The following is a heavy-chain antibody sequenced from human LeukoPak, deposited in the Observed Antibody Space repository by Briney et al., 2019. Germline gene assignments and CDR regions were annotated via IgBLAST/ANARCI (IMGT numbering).Heavy chain of an antibody. V-gene: IGHV4-59*02. CDR1: GGSVSSHY. Sequence: SETLSLTCTVSGGSVSSHYWNWVPQPPGKGLEWIGYIYYSGSSNYNPSLKSRVTISVDTSKNQFSLKLGSVTAADTAMYYCARDLARGRSGLDYWGQGTLVTVSS. D-gene: IGHD3-3*01. CDR2: IYYSGSS. J-gene: IGHJ4*02. CDR3: ARDLARGRSGLDY.